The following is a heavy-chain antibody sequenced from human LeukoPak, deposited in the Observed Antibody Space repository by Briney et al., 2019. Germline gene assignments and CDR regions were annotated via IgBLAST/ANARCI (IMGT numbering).Heavy chain of an antibody. CDR1: GGSISSSAYC. Sequence: SETLSLTCTVSGGSISSSAYCWAWIRQPPGKGLEWIATVSYSGVTYYNPSLKSRVTISVDTSKNHFSLNLSAADTAVYYRARRGCNYGEGWFDPWGQGTLVTVSS. CDR3: ARRGCNYGEGWFDP. J-gene: IGHJ5*02. V-gene: IGHV4-39*02. CDR2: VSYSGVT. D-gene: IGHD5-18*01.